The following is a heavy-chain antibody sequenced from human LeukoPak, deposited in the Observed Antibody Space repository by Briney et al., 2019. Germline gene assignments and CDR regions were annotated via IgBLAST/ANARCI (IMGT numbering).Heavy chain of an antibody. D-gene: IGHD2-2*01. J-gene: IGHJ5*02. Sequence: AGGSLRLSCAASGFTFSDYYMSWIRQAPGKGLEWVSYISSSSSYTNYADSGKGRFTTSRDNAKNSLLLQMNSLRAEDTAVYYCARGHCSRTSCYEGPDWFDPWGQGTLVTVSS. V-gene: IGHV3-11*06. CDR3: ARGHCSRTSCYEGPDWFDP. CDR1: GFTFSDYY. CDR2: ISSSSSYT.